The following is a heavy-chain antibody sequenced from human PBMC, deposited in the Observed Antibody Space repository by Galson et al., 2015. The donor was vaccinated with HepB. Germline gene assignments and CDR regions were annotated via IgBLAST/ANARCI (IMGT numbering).Heavy chain of an antibody. Sequence: QSGAEVKQPGESLKISCKGSGYSFSNYWIGWVRQMPGKGPEWIGVIYPAESDPRYNPSFQGQVTISADKSTNTAYLQWSSLKASDTAMYYCARHTIDWLFDYWGQGTLVTVSS. CDR2: IYPAESDP. CDR3: ARHTIDWLFDY. V-gene: IGHV5-51*01. CDR1: GYSFSNYW. D-gene: IGHD3-9*01. J-gene: IGHJ4*02.